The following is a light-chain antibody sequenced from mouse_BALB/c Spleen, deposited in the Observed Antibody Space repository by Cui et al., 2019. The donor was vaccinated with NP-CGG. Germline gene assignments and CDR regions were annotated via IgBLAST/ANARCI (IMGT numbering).Light chain of an antibody. CDR2: GTN. Sequence: QAFLTQESALTTSPGETVTFTCRSNTGAVTTSNYANWVQEKPDHLFTGLIGGTNNRAPGVPARFSGSLIGDKAALTITGAQTEDEAIYFCALWYSNHWVFGGGTKLTVL. J-gene: IGLJ1*01. V-gene: IGLV1*01. CDR3: ALWYSNHWV. CDR1: TGAVTTSNY.